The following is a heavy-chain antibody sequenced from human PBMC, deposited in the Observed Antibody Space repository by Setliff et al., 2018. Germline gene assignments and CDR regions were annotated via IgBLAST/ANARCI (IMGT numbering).Heavy chain of an antibody. CDR1: GDSISSYY. J-gene: IGHJ3*02. D-gene: IGHD3-16*02. Sequence: PSDTLSLTCTVSGDSISSYYWSWIRQHAGKGLEWIGRIYSSGSTNYNTSLKSRVTMSMDTSTNQFSLKLRSLTAADTAIYYCARGKLRLGQLSFFYGFDIWGQGTMVTVSS. CDR3: ARGKLRLGQLSFFYGFDI. CDR2: IYSSGST. V-gene: IGHV4-4*07.